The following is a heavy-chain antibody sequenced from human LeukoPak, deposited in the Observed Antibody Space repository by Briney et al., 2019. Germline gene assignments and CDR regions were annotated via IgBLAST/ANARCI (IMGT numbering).Heavy chain of an antibody. V-gene: IGHV4-34*01. CDR1: GGSFSGYY. J-gene: IGHJ4*02. CDR3: ARGPKSMAGYYFDY. Sequence: SSETLSLTCAVYGGSFSGYYWSWIRQPPGKGLEWIGEINHSGSTNYNPSLKSRVTISVDTSKNQFSLKLSSVTAADTAVYYCARGPKSMAGYYFDYWGQGTLVTVSS. CDR2: INHSGST. D-gene: IGHD5-24*01.